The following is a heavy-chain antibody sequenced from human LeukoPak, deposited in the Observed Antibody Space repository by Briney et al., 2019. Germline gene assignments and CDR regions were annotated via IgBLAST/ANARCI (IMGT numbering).Heavy chain of an antibody. Sequence: SGGSLRLSCAASGFTFDDYAMHWVRQAPGKGLEWVSGISWNSGSIGYADSVKGRFTISRDNAKSSLYLQMNSLRAEDMAVYYCTRDAGTRLKYSFGYGDYWGQGALVTVSS. CDR2: ISWNSGSI. CDR1: GFTFDDYA. J-gene: IGHJ4*02. CDR3: TRDAGTRLKYSFGYGDY. V-gene: IGHV3-9*03. D-gene: IGHD5-18*01.